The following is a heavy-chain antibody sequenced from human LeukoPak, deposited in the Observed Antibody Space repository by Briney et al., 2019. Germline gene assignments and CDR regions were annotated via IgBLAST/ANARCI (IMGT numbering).Heavy chain of an antibody. D-gene: IGHD6-6*01. CDR3: ARLPARKGVYFDY. CDR2: VYYSGGT. CDR1: GGSISSYY. J-gene: IGHJ4*02. V-gene: IGHV4-59*08. Sequence: PSETLSLTCTVSGGSISSYYWSWIRQPPGKGLEWIGYVYYSGGTNYNPSLKSRVTISVDTSKNQFSLKLSSVTAADTAVYYCARLPARKGVYFDYWGQGTLVTVSS.